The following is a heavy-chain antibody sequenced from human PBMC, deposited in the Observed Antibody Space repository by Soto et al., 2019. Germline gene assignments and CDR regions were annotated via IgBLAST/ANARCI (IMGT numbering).Heavy chain of an antibody. CDR3: VSYCSGSSCNWFDP. CDR1: GGSISSGDYY. V-gene: IGHV4-30-4*01. Sequence: PSETLSLTCTVSGGSISSGDYYWSWIRQPPGKGLEWIGYIYFSGSTYYNPSLKGRITMSVDTSKNQFSLKMSSLTAADTAVYYCVSYCSGSSCNWFDPWGQGTMVTVYS. CDR2: IYFSGST. D-gene: IGHD2-15*01. J-gene: IGHJ5*02.